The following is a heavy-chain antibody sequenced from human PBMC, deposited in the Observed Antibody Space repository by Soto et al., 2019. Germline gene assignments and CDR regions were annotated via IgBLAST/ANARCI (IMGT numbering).Heavy chain of an antibody. CDR2: IYNGGNT. CDR1: GGSISSYY. CDR3: ARDGSDSYGLDV. V-gene: IGHV4-4*07. J-gene: IGHJ6*02. D-gene: IGHD3-10*01. Sequence: PSETLSLTCTVSGGSISSYYWSWIRQSAGKGLEWIGRIYNGGNTQYNPSLKSRVTMSADTFKNQFSLRLNSVTAADTAVYYCARDGSDSYGLDVWGQGTTVTVSS.